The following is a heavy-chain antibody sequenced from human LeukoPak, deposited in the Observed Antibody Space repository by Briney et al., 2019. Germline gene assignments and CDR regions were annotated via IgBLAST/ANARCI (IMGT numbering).Heavy chain of an antibody. J-gene: IGHJ4*02. CDR2: IYYSGHT. V-gene: IGHV4-59*01. CDR1: GGSISSYY. CDR3: ARATWNGYMFDY. Sequence: SETLSLTCTVSGGSISSYYWSWIRQPPGKGLEWIGYIYYSGHTNYNPSLNSRVAISIDTSKNQFSLKLNSLTAADTAVYYCARATWNGYMFDYWGQGSLVTVTS. D-gene: IGHD5-24*01.